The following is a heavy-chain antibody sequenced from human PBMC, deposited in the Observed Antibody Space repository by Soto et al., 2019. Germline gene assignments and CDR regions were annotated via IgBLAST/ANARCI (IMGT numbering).Heavy chain of an antibody. CDR3: ARGENTIFGLVGYYYYYYGMAV. CDR2: INHSGST. J-gene: IGHJ6*02. D-gene: IGHD3-3*01. CDR1: GGSFSGYY. Sequence: KPSETLSLTCAAYGGSFSGYYWSWIRQPPGKGLEWIGEINHSGSTNYNPSLKSRVTISVDTSKNQFSLKLSSVTAADTAVYYCARGENTIFGLVGYYYYYYGMAVWGRGTRVT. V-gene: IGHV4-34*01.